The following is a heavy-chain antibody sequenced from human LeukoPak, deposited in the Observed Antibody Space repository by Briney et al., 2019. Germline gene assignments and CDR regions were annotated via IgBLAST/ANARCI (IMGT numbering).Heavy chain of an antibody. Sequence: PGGSLRLSCVASGFTFGSSWMTWVSQSPGKGLEWVASINDDGSAQYYVGSVKGRFTISRDNAKNSLFLQMNNLRVEDTAVYFCVDLGHRDCGQGTQVTVSS. CDR2: INDDGSAQ. CDR1: GFTFGSSW. V-gene: IGHV3-7*01. CDR3: VDLGHRD. J-gene: IGHJ4*02. D-gene: IGHD3-16*01.